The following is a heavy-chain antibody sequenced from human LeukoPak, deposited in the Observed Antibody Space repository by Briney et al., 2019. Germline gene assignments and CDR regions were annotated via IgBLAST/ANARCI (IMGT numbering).Heavy chain of an antibody. V-gene: IGHV1-69*01. CDR1: GGTFSSYA. CDR2: IIPIFGTA. Sequence: SVKVSCKASGGTFSSYAISWVRQAPGQGLEWMGGIIPIFGTANYAQKFQGRVTITADESTSTAYMELSSLRSEDTAVYYCARSADNYYYDSSGYCSLDYWGQGTLVTVSS. CDR3: ARSADNYYYDSSGYCSLDY. J-gene: IGHJ4*02. D-gene: IGHD3-22*01.